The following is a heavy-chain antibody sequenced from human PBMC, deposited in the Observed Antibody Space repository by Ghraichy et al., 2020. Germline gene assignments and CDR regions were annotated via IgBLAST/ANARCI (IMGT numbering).Heavy chain of an antibody. CDR1: GLTFSNFA. J-gene: IGHJ2*01. CDR3: AKGKGSGSYVNWSFNI. V-gene: IGHV3-23*01. Sequence: GGSLRLSCAVSGLTFSNFAMAWVRQAPGKGLEWVSTISGSGGSIWYADSGKGRFIISRDNSRSTFYLQMNSLRAEDTAVYYCAKGKGSGSYVNWSFNIWGRGTPGTGSP. D-gene: IGHD1-26*01. CDR2: ISGSGGSI.